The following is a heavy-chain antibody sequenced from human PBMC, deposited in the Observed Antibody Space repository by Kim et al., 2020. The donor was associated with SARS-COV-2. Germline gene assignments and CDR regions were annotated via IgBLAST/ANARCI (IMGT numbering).Heavy chain of an antibody. CDR3: TRDRRGYSGYDTGYYYGMDV. CDR1: GFTFGDYA. J-gene: IGHJ6*02. V-gene: IGHV3-49*04. D-gene: IGHD5-12*01. Sequence: GGSLRLSCTASGFTFGDYAMSWVRQAPGKGLEWVGFIRSKAYGGTTEYAASVKGRFTISRDDSKSIAYLQMNSLKTEDTAVYYCTRDRRGYSGYDTGYYYGMDVWGQGTTVTVSS. CDR2: IRSKAYGGTT.